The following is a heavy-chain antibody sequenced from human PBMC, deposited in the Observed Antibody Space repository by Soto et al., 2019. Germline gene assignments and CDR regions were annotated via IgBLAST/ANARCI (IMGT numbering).Heavy chain of an antibody. CDR1: GYTFTSYG. V-gene: IGHV1-18*01. J-gene: IGHJ5*02. D-gene: IGHD2-2*01. CDR3: ARDSEDIVVVPAVLRGFDP. Sequence: ASVKVSCKASGYTFTSYGISWVRQAPGQGLEWMGWISAYNGNTNYAQKLQGRVTMTTDTSTSTAYMELRSLRSDDTAVYYCARDSEDIVVVPAVLRGFDPWGQGTLVTVSS. CDR2: ISAYNGNT.